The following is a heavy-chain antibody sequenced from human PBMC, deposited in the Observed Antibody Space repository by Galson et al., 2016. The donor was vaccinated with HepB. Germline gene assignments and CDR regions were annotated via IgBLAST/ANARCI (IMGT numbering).Heavy chain of an antibody. J-gene: IGHJ4*02. CDR2: IYAGNSET. CDR3: ARQSSIMGDIDS. CDR1: GYSFTSYW. V-gene: IGHV5-51*01. D-gene: IGHD3-16*01. Sequence: QSGAEVKKSGESLKISCKGSGYSFTSYWIAWVRQMPGKGLEWMGIIYAGNSETRYSPSFQGQVTISADKSIDTAYPQWSSLKASDTAMYYCARQSSIMGDIDSWGQGTLVTVSS.